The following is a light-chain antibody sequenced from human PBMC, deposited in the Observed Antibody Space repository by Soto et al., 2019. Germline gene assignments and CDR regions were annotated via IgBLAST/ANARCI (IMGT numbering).Light chain of an antibody. CDR2: GTS. CDR1: QSVSSSY. CDR3: QQYGSSSWT. Sequence: EIVLTQSPGTLSLSPGERATLSCRASQSVSSSYIAWYQQKPGQAPRLLIYGTSSRATAIPDRFSGSGSGTDFTLTISRLEPEDFAVYYCQQYGSSSWTFGQGTRWIS. V-gene: IGKV3-20*01. J-gene: IGKJ1*01.